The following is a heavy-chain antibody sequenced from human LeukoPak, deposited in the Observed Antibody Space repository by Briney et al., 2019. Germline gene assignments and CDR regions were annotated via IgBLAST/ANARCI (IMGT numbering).Heavy chain of an antibody. Sequence: GSLRLSCVASGFTFSSYSMNWVRQPPGKGLEWIGEINHSGSTNYNPSLKSRVTISVDTSKNQFSLKLSSVTAADTAVYYCARGGYKLLWFGELNWFDPWGQGTLVTVSS. CDR1: GFTFSSYS. J-gene: IGHJ5*02. CDR3: ARGGYKLLWFGELNWFDP. D-gene: IGHD3-10*01. V-gene: IGHV4-34*01. CDR2: INHSGST.